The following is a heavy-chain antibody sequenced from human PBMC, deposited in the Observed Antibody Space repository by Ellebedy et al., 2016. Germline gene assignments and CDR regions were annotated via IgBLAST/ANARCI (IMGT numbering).Heavy chain of an antibody. J-gene: IGHJ3*02. CDR3: ASGPLGYCSTTRCYPGDI. CDR1: GYPFTSYH. V-gene: IGHV1-46*01. D-gene: IGHD2-2*01. CDR2: INPSGGNT. Sequence: ASVKVSXXTSGYPFTSYHIHWVRQAPGQGLEWMGMINPSGGNTRYSQKFQGRVTMTRDTSTSTVYMELSSLRSDDTAVYYCASGPLGYCSTTRCYPGDIWGQGTMVTVSS.